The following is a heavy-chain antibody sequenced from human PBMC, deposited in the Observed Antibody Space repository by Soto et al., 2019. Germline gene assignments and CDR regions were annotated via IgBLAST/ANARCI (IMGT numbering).Heavy chain of an antibody. CDR3: ARGGVIVVGLDV. V-gene: IGHV3-74*01. D-gene: IGHD3-22*01. J-gene: IGHJ6*02. CDR1: GFTFSTYW. Sequence: VQLVESGGGLVQPGGSLRLSCAGTGFTFSTYWMHWVRQVPGKGLEWVSRVKTDGTNTGYADSVKGRFTISRDNAKNTLYLEMNNLRADDTAVYSCARGGVIVVGLDVWGQGTTVTVSS. CDR2: VKTDGTNT.